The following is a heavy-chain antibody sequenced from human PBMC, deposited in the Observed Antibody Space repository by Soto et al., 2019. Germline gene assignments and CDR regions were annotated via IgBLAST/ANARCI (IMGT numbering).Heavy chain of an antibody. Sequence: SETLSLTCSVSGDYLSSTSYYWAWLRQSPGKGLEWIVSMYHDVSTYYNPSLKSRVTLSEDTSKNQFSLKLSSVTAADTGVYYCARYFTTYDVWSGLGSWGQGALVTVSS. CDR1: GDYLSSTSYY. J-gene: IGHJ4*02. CDR2: MYHDVST. V-gene: IGHV4-39*01. CDR3: ARYFTTYDVWSGLGS. D-gene: IGHD3-3*01.